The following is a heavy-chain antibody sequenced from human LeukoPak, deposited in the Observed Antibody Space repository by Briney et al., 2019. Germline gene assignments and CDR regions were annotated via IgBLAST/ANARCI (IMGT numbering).Heavy chain of an antibody. CDR1: GFTFSSYA. CDR2: ISYDGSNK. V-gene: IGHV3-30*04. D-gene: IGHD1-1*01. J-gene: IGHJ5*02. Sequence: PGGSLRLSCAASGFTFSSYAMHWVRQAPGKGLEWVAVISYDGSNKYYADSVKGRFTISRDNSKNTLYLQMNSLRAEGTAVYYCATRTTAWGQGTLVTVSS. CDR3: ATRTTA.